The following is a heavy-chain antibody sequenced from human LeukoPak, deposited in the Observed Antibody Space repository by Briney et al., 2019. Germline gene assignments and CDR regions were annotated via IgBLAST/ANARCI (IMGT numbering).Heavy chain of an antibody. CDR1: GGSFSGYY. J-gene: IGHJ4*02. V-gene: IGHV4-34*01. CDR3: ASGYDFWSGYTFDY. Sequence: SETLSLTCAVYGGSFSGYYWSWIRQPPGKGLEWIGEINHSGSTNYNPSLKSRVTISVDTSKNQFSLKLSSVTAADTAVYYCASGYDFWSGYTFDYWGQGTLVTVSS. D-gene: IGHD3-3*01. CDR2: INHSGST.